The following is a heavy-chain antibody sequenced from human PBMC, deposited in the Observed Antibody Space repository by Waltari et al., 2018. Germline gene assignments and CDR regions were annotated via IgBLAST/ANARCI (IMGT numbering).Heavy chain of an antibody. J-gene: IGHJ6*02. Sequence: QMQLGASGGGVVASGGSMTLSCAAPGFTFSGYNMYWVRQAPGKGLEWVTLISNDGSSIHYADSVKARFFISRDNSKNALYLQLNSLRTDDTAVYYCARGDYGMDVWGQGTTVTVSS. CDR3: ARGDYGMDV. V-gene: IGHV3-30*04. CDR2: ISNDGSSI. CDR1: GFTFSGYN.